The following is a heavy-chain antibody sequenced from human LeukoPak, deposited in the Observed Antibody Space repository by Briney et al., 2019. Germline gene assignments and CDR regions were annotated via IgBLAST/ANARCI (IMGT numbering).Heavy chain of an antibody. CDR2: IIPIFGTA. CDR3: AIENYDFWSGHSADAFDI. D-gene: IGHD3-3*01. Sequence: ASVKVSCKASGGTFSSYAISWVRQAPGQGLEWMGGIIPIFGTANYAQKFQGRVTITADESTSTAYMELSSLRSEDTAVYYCAIENYDFWSGHSADAFDIWGQGTMVTVSS. CDR1: GGTFSSYA. J-gene: IGHJ3*02. V-gene: IGHV1-69*13.